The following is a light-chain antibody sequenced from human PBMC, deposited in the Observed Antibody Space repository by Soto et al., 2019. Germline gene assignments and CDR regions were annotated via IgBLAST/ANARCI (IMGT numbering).Light chain of an antibody. CDR2: DVN. J-gene: IGLJ2*01. CDR3: TSWTTSNTMI. V-gene: IGLV2-14*03. CDR1: SSDIGAYNF. Sequence: QSVLTRPASVSGSPGQSITISCTGTSSDIGAYNFVSWYQQHPGKAPKLMLYDVNIRPSGVSNRFSGSKSGNTASLTISGLQAVDEADYYCTSWTTSNTMIFGGGTKVTVL.